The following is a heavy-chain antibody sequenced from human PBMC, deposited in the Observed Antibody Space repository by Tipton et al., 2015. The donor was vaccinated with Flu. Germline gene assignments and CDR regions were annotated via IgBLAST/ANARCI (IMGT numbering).Heavy chain of an antibody. D-gene: IGHD4-17*01. CDR2: IYYSGST. J-gene: IGHJ1*01. Sequence: TLSLTCTVSGGSISSSSYYWGWIRQPPGKGLEWIGSIYYSGSTYYNPSLKSRVTISVDTSKNQFSLKLSSVTAADTAVYYCARGTTVTTGAYFQHWGQGTLDTVSS. CDR1: GGSISSSSYY. CDR3: ARGTTVTTGAYFQH. V-gene: IGHV4-39*07.